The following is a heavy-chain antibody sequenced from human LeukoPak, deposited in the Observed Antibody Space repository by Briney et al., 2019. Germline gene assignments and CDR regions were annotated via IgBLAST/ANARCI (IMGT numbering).Heavy chain of an antibody. J-gene: IGHJ4*02. CDR2: IYDSGTI. CDR1: GFFFSTNY. D-gene: IGHD3-16*01. Sequence: GGSLILSCAASGFFFSTNYIRWVRQAPGKGLEWVSIIYDSGTIHYADSVKGRFTIPRDNLKNTLYLQMNSLRAEDTAVYYCASHWGGYWGQGTLVTVSS. CDR3: ASHWGGY. V-gene: IGHV3-53*01.